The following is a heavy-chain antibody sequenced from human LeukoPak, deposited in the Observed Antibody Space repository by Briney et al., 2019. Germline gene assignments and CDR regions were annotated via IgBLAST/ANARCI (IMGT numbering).Heavy chain of an antibody. CDR3: ARVPSHLTGPPESPMDV. CDR1: GYTFTSYD. D-gene: IGHD3-16*01. CDR2: MNSNNGNT. J-gene: IGHJ6*03. Sequence: GASVKVSCKASGYTFTSYDINWVRRATGQGLEWMGWMNSNNGNTGYAQKFQGRVTITRNTSISTAYMELSSLRSEDTAVYYCARVPSHLTGPPESPMDVWGKGTTVTVSS. V-gene: IGHV1-8*03.